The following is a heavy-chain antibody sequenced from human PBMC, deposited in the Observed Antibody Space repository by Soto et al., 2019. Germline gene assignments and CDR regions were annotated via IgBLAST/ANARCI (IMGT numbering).Heavy chain of an antibody. D-gene: IGHD3-3*01. Sequence: PSETLSLTCTVSGGSISSYYWSWIRQPPGKGLEWIGYIYYRGSTNYNPSLKSRVTISVDTSKNQFSLKLSSVTAADTAVYYCARLRFLEWFPNWFDPWGQGTLVTVS. CDR2: IYYRGST. J-gene: IGHJ5*02. V-gene: IGHV4-59*08. CDR3: ARLRFLEWFPNWFDP. CDR1: GGSISSYY.